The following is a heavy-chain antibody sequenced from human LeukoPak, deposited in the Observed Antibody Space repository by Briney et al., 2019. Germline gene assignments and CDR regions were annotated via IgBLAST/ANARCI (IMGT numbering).Heavy chain of an antibody. CDR3: ASEMGGWNRPFDY. CDR2: ISSSSYI. J-gene: IGHJ4*02. CDR1: GFTFSSYS. V-gene: IGHV3-21*01. D-gene: IGHD1-1*01. Sequence: GGSLRLSCAASGFTFSSYSMNWVRQAPGKGLEWVSSISSSSYIYYADSVKGRFTISRDNAKNSLYLQMNSLRAEDTAVYYCASEMGGWNRPFDYWGQGTLVTVSS.